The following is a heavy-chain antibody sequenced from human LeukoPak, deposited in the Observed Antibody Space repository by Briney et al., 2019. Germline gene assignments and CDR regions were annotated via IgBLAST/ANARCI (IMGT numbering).Heavy chain of an antibody. CDR1: GYSISSGYY. CDR2: INSDGSST. V-gene: IGHV3-74*01. J-gene: IGHJ4*02. Sequence: ETLSLTCTVSGYSISSGYYWGWIRQPPGKGLVWVSRINSDGSSTSYADSVKGRFTISRDNAKNTLYLQMNSLRAEDTAVYYCARLFGYSNAIDYWGQGTLVTVSS. D-gene: IGHD6-13*01. CDR3: ARLFGYSNAIDY.